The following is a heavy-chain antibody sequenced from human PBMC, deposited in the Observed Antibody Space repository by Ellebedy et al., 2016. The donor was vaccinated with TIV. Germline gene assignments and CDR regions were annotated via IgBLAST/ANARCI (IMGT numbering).Heavy chain of an antibody. CDR1: GGSISRNY. V-gene: IGHV4-4*07. J-gene: IGHJ4*02. CDR3: ARDHVGPTGPEDFEF. Sequence: SETLSLTCTVSGGSISRNYWSWIRQPAGKGLEWIGRIYNSGSVHTGGRAKYNPSLKSRVTMSVDASKNQFFLKLTSVTAADTAVYYCARDHVGPTGPEDFEFWGQGTLVTVSS. D-gene: IGHD1-26*01. CDR2: IYNSGSVHTGGRA.